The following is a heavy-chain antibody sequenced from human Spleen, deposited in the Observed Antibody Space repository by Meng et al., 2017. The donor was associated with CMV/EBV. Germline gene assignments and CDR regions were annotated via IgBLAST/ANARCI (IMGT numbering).Heavy chain of an antibody. CDR2: ISGSGGST. V-gene: IGHV3-23*01. D-gene: IGHD1-26*01. J-gene: IGHJ4*02. CDR3: ARGRHYPDY. CDR1: GFTFSSYA. Sequence: GESLKISCAASGFTFSSYAMSWVRQAPGKGLEWVSAISGSGGSTYYADSVKGRFTISRDNSKNTLYLQMNSLRAEDTAVYYCARGRHYPDYWGQGTLVTVSS.